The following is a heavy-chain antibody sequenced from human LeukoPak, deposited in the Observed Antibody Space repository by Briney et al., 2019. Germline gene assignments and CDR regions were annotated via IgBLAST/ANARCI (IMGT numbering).Heavy chain of an antibody. CDR3: ASLKGDYYGSEEFDY. D-gene: IGHD3-10*01. CDR2: IYYSGST. Sequence: SETLSLTCTVSGGSISSYYWSWIRQPLGKGLEWIGYIYYSGSTNYNPSLKSRVTISVDTSKNQFSLKLSSVTAADTAVYYCASLKGDYYGSEEFDYWGQGTLVTVSS. J-gene: IGHJ4*02. V-gene: IGHV4-59*01. CDR1: GGSISSYY.